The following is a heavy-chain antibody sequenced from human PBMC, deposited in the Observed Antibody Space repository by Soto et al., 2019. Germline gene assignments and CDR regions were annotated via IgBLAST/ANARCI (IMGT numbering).Heavy chain of an antibody. CDR1: VGTFRSYA. V-gene: IGHV1-2*04. J-gene: IGHJ6*02. CDR2: INPKSGGT. CDR3: ARGDSTDCSNGVCSFFYNHDMDV. D-gene: IGHD2-8*01. Sequence: SSVTVSCKASVGTFRSYAISWVRHAPGQVLELLGRINPKSGGTSTAQKFQGWVTMTTDTSISTASMELTRLTSDDTAIYYCARGDSTDCSNGVCSFFYNHDMDVWGQGTTVTVSS.